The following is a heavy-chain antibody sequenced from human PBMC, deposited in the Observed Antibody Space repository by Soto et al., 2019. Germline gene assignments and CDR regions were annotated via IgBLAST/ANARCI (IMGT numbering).Heavy chain of an antibody. CDR2: INVYNGDR. CDR3: ARLQLGGDRMLNWFDP. D-gene: IGHD2-21*02. CDR1: GYIFTKYG. Sequence: VQVVQSGPELKKPGASVKVSCKAQGYIFTKYGIGWVRQAPGHGLEWMGLINVYNGDRKVAQKFQDRVSMTTDTATDTAYMELKSLRSGDTGVYYCARLQLGGDRMLNWFDPWGQGTLVTVYS. J-gene: IGHJ5*02. V-gene: IGHV1-18*01.